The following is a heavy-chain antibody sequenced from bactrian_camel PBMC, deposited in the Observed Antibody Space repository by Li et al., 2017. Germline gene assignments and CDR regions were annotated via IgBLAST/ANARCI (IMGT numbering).Heavy chain of an antibody. D-gene: IGHD4*01. J-gene: IGHJ4*01. CDR2: IDSDGST. CDR1: GYRVSVMC. V-gene: IGHV3S53*01. CDR3: ATRRGRDWQRWDLERTYNY. Sequence: HVQLVESGGGSVQAGGSLRLSCAASGYRVSVMCMAWFRQAPGKKREGVGTIDSDGSTMYADSVKGRFTISRDNDANTVYLWMDSLTPDDTAMYYCATRRGRDWQRWDLERTYNYWGHGTQVTVS.